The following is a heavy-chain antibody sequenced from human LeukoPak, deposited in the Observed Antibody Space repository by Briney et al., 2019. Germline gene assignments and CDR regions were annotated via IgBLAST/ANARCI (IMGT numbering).Heavy chain of an antibody. CDR2: IYHSGST. CDR1: GGSISSGGYS. Sequence: PSQTLSLTCAVSGGSISSGGYSWSWIRQPPGKGLEWIGYIYHSGSTYYNPSLKSRVTMSVDTSKNQFSLKLSSVTAADTAVYYCARGGGSSSHFDYWGQGTLVTVSS. D-gene: IGHD1-26*01. CDR3: ARGGGSSSHFDY. J-gene: IGHJ4*02. V-gene: IGHV4-30-2*01.